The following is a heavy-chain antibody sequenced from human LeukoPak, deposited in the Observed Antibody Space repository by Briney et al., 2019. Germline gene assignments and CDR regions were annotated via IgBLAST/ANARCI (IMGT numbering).Heavy chain of an antibody. J-gene: IGHJ4*02. CDR1: GGSISSSSYY. Sequence: SETLSLTCTVSGGSISSSSYYWGWIRQPPGKGLEWIGSIYYSGSTYYNPSLKSRVTISVDTSKNQFSLKLSSVTAADTAVYYCARRGWELLVGNFDCWGQGTLVTASS. V-gene: IGHV4-39*01. CDR3: ARRGWELLVGNFDC. CDR2: IYYSGST. D-gene: IGHD1-26*01.